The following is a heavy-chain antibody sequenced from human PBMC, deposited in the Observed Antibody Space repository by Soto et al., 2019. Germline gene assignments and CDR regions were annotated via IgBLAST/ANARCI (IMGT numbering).Heavy chain of an antibody. V-gene: IGHV1-18*01. Sequence: ASVKVSCKASGYTFTSYGISWVRQAPGQGLEWMGWISAYNGNTNYAQKLQGRVTMTTDTSTSTAYMELRSLRSDDTAVYYCARDGGKEYYDILTGYYYFDYWGQGTLVTVSS. CDR3: ARDGGKEYYDILTGYYYFDY. CDR1: GYTFTSYG. CDR2: ISAYNGNT. J-gene: IGHJ4*02. D-gene: IGHD3-9*01.